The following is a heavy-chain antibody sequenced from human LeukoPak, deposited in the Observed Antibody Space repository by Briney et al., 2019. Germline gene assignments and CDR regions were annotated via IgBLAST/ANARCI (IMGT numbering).Heavy chain of an antibody. V-gene: IGHV1-46*03. J-gene: IGHJ4*02. CDR2: INPSGGST. CDR1: GYTFTSYY. Sequence: ASVKVSCKASGYTFTSYYMHWVRQAPGQGLEWMGIINPSGGSTSYAQKFQGRVTMTRDTSTSTVYMELSSLGSEDTAVYYCARVSKTYGSGSYYIGYWGQGTLVTVSS. CDR3: ARVSKTYGSGSYYIGY. D-gene: IGHD3-10*01.